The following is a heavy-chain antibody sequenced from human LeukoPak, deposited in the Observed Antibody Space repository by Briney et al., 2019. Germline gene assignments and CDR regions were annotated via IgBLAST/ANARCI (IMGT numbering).Heavy chain of an antibody. D-gene: IGHD2-2*01. CDR3: AKGGKTIMCPTSCYDY. Sequence: AGGSLRLSCAASGFTFSSNGMSWVRQAPGRGLEWVSVISGSGGSPDYTDSVKGRFTISRDNSKNTLYLQMNSLRAEDTAVYYCAKGGKTIMCPTSCYDYWGQGTLVTVSS. CDR1: GFTFSSNG. J-gene: IGHJ4*02. CDR2: ISGSGGSP. V-gene: IGHV3-23*01.